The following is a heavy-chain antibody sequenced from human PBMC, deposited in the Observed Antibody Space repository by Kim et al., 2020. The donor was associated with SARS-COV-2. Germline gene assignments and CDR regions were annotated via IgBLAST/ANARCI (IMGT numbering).Heavy chain of an antibody. Sequence: GGSLRLSCAASGFTFDDYAMHWVRQAPGKGLEWVSGISWNSGSIGYADSVKGRFTISRDNAKNSLYLQMDSLRADDTALYYCAKDSGLYYDILTGFYYWG. V-gene: IGHV3-9*01. CDR2: ISWNSGSI. CDR1: GFTFDDYA. D-gene: IGHD3-9*01. J-gene: IGHJ4*01. CDR3: AKDSGLYYDILTGFYY.